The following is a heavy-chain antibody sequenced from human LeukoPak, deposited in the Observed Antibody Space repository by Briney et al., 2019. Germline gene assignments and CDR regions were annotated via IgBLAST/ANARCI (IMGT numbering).Heavy chain of an antibody. D-gene: IGHD3-3*01. J-gene: IGHJ6*02. V-gene: IGHV3-23*01. CDR1: GFTFSSYA. CDR2: ISGSGGST. Sequence: PGGSLRLSCAASGFTFSSYAMSWVRQAPGKGLEWVSAISGSGGSTYYADSVKGRFTISRDNSKNTLYLQMNSLRAEDTAVYFCARRGSEWNSYFYPMDVWGQGTTVTVSS. CDR3: ARRGSEWNSYFYPMDV.